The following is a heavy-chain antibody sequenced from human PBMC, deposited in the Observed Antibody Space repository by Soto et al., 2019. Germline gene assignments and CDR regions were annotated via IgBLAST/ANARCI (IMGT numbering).Heavy chain of an antibody. V-gene: IGHV4-31*03. J-gene: IGHJ6*02. CDR2: IYYSGST. CDR3: ASSAGHPGDFFYYNGMDV. Sequence: SETLSLTCTVSGGSISSGGYYWTWIRQHPGKGLAWIGYIYYSGSTYYNPSLKSRVTISVDTSKNQFSLKLSSVTAADTAVYYCASSAGHPGDFFYYNGMDVWGQGTTVTVSS. D-gene: IGHD3-10*01. CDR1: GGSISSGGYY.